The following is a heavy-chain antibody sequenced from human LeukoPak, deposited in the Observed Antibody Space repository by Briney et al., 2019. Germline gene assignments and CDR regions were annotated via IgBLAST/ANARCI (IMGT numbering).Heavy chain of an antibody. J-gene: IGHJ1*01. D-gene: IGHD3-22*01. CDR3: ARGYYDSSDYEYFQH. CDR2: INPNSGGT. V-gene: IGHV1-2*02. Sequence: ASVKVSCKASGYTFSGYYLHWVRQAPGQGLEWMGCINPNSGGTNSAQKFQGRVTMTRDTSIITAYMELSRLRSDDTAVYFCARGYYDSSDYEYFQHWGQGTLVTVSS. CDR1: GYTFSGYY.